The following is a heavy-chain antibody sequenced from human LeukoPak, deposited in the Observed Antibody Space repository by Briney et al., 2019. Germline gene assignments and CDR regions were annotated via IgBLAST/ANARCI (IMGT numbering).Heavy chain of an antibody. V-gene: IGHV3-21*01. CDR3: ARGVYDFWSGYYSWYFDY. J-gene: IGHJ4*02. D-gene: IGHD3-3*01. CDR1: GFTFSSYS. Sequence: GGSLRLSCAASGFTFSSYSMNWVRQAPGKGLEWVSSISSSSSYIYYADSVKGRFTISRGNAKNSLYLQMNSLRAEDTAVYYCARGVYDFWSGYYSWYFDYWGQGTLVTVSS. CDR2: ISSSSSYI.